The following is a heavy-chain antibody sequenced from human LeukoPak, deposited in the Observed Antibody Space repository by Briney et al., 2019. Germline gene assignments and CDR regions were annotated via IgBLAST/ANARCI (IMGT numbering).Heavy chain of an antibody. CDR1: GYTLTELS. D-gene: IGHD3-16*01. J-gene: IGHJ5*02. CDR3: ATDFATRLEGDYVRAGFWFDP. CDR2: FDPEDGET. Sequence: SVKVSCKVSGYTLTELSMHWVRQAPGKGLEGRGGFDPEDGETIYAQNFQGRVTMTEDTSTDTAYMDLSSLRSEDTGVYYCATDFATRLEGDYVRAGFWFDPWGQGTLVPVSS. V-gene: IGHV1-24*01.